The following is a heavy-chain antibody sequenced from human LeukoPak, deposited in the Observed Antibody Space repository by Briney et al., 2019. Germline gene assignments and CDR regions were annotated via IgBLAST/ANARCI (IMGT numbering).Heavy chain of an antibody. D-gene: IGHD6-19*01. CDR3: AREWKSVAGRESPGY. CDR2: IIPILGIA. CDR1: GGTFSSYA. V-gene: IGHV1-69*04. Sequence: SVKVSCKASGGTFSSYAISWVRQAPGQGLEWMGRIIPILGIANYAQKFQGRVTITADKSTSTAYMELSSLRSEDTAVYYCAREWKSVAGRESPGYWGQGTLVTVSS. J-gene: IGHJ4*02.